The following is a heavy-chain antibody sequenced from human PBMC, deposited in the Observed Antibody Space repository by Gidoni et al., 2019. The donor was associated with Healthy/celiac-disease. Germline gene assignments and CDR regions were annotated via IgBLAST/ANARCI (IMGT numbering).Heavy chain of an antibody. CDR1: GGTFSSYT. V-gene: IGHV1-69*02. J-gene: IGHJ3*02. CDR2: IIPILGIA. Sequence: QVQLVQSGAEVTKPGSSVKVSCKASGGTFSSYTISWVRQAPGQGLEWMGRIIPILGIANYAQKFQGRVTITADKSTSTAYMELSSLRSEDTAVYYCARVYYYDSSGYYYDNDAFDIWGQGTMVTVSS. CDR3: ARVYYYDSSGYYYDNDAFDI. D-gene: IGHD3-22*01.